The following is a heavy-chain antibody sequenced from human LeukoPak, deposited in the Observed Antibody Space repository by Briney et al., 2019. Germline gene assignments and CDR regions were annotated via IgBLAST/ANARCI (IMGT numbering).Heavy chain of an antibody. D-gene: IGHD3-22*01. CDR1: GGTFSSYA. CDR2: IIPILGIA. Sequence: SVKVSCKASGGTFSSYAISWVRQAPGQGLEWMGRIIPILGIANYAQKFQGRVTITADKSTSTAYMELSSLRSEDTAVYYGATLAAADRNYYDSSGVDYWGQGTLVTVSS. V-gene: IGHV1-69*04. CDR3: ATLAAADRNYYDSSGVDY. J-gene: IGHJ4*02.